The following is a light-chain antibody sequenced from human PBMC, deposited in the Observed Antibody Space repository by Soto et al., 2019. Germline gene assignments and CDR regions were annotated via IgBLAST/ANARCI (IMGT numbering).Light chain of an antibody. CDR1: SGDIGDYNY. CDR2: DVS. J-gene: IGLJ1*01. V-gene: IGLV2-14*01. CDR3: CSYTGSGTLF. Sequence: QSVLTQPASVSGSPGQSITISCVGTSGDIGDYNYVSWYQQHPGKVPKVIIYDVSNRPSGVSYRFSGTKSGNTASLTVSGLEAEADVNYFSCSYTGSGTLFFGTGTKVT.